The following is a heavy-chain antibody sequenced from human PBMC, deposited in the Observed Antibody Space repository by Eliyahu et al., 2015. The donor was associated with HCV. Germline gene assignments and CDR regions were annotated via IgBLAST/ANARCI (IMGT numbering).Heavy chain of an antibody. CDR2: ISGSADTT. Sequence: EVQLLESGGGLVQPGGSLRLSCAASGFXFSTYTMSWVRQAPGKGLEWVSGISGSADTTYYADSVKGRFAISRDNSKNTLYLQMNSLRVEDTAVYYCVRDQRYYCSSTTCYXFDYWGQGTLVTVSS. J-gene: IGHJ4*02. CDR3: VRDQRYYCSSTTCYXFDY. D-gene: IGHD2-2*02. CDR1: GFXFSTYT. V-gene: IGHV3-23*01.